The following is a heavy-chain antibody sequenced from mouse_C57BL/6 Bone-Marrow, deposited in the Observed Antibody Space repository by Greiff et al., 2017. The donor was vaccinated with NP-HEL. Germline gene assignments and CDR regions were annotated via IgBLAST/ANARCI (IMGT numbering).Heavy chain of an antibody. CDR1: GYTFTDYY. CDR2: IYPGSGNT. Sequence: QVQLQQSGAELVRPGASVKLSCKASGYTFTDYYINWVKQRPGQGLEWIARIYPGSGNTYYNEKFKGKATLTAEKSSSTAYMQLSSLTSEDSAVYFCARNSYYYGSSQYYFDYWGQGTTLTVSS. D-gene: IGHD1-1*01. J-gene: IGHJ2*01. CDR3: ARNSYYYGSSQYYFDY. V-gene: IGHV1-76*01.